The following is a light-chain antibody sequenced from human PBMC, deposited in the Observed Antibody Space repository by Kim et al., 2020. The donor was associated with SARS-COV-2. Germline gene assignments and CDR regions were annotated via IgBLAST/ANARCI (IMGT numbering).Light chain of an antibody. CDR3: GADHGSGSNFVWV. J-gene: IGLJ3*02. CDR2: VGTGGIVG. V-gene: IGLV9-49*01. CDR1: SGYSNYK. Sequence: QLVLTQPPSASASLGASVTLTCTLSSGYSNYKVDWYQQRPGKGPRFVMRVGTGGIVGSKGDGIPDRFSVLGSDLNRYLTIKNIQEEDESDYHCGADHGSGSNFVWVFGGGTQLTVL.